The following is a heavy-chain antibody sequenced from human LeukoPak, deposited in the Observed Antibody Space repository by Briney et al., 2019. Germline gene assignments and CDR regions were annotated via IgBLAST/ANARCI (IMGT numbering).Heavy chain of an antibody. CDR3: ARAPDAFDI. Sequence: GEPLKISCKASGYSFTSYWIGWVRQMPGKGLEWMGIIYPADSHTTYSPSFEDQVTISADKSISTPYLQWTRLKASDTVMYYCARAPDAFDIWGQGTMFTVSS. J-gene: IGHJ3*02. V-gene: IGHV5-51*01. CDR1: GYSFTSYW. CDR2: IYPADSHT.